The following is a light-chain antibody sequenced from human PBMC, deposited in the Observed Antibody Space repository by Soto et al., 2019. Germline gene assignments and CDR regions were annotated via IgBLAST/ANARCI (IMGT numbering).Light chain of an antibody. J-gene: IGKJ2*01. V-gene: IGKV1-39*01. CDR1: QTIDTY. CDR3: QQSTGIPYT. Sequence: DIQMTQSPTSLSASVGDRVTITCRASQTIDTYLNWYQQNPGKAPKLLIYAASTLQNGVQSRFSGSGSGTDFTLTISSLQPEDFATYYFQQSTGIPYTFGQGTKLEIK. CDR2: AAS.